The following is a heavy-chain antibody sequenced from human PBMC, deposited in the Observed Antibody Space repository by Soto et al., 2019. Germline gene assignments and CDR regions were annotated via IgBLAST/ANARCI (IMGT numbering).Heavy chain of an antibody. CDR3: ARDWAARPNYYYYYGMDV. J-gene: IGHJ6*02. V-gene: IGHV1-69*06. CDR1: GGTFSSYA. D-gene: IGHD6-6*01. CDR2: IIPIFGTA. Sequence: SVKVSCNASGGTFSSYAISWVRPAPGQGLEWMGGIIPIFGTANYAQKFQGRVTITADKSTSTAYMELSSLRSEDTAVYYCARDWAARPNYYYYYGMDVWG.